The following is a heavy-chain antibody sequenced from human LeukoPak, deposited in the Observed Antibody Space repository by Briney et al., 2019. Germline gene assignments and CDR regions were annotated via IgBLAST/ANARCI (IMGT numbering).Heavy chain of an antibody. D-gene: IGHD2-2*01. CDR1: GYIFTSYY. J-gene: IGHJ4*02. CDR3: AREGGYCSSTSCFDY. CDR2: INPSGGST. Sequence: GASVKVSCKASGYIFTSYYIHWVRQAPGQGLEWMGRINPSGGSTSYAQKFQGRVTITADESTSTAYMELSSLRSEDTAVYYCAREGGYCSSTSCFDYWGQGTLVTVSS. V-gene: IGHV1-46*01.